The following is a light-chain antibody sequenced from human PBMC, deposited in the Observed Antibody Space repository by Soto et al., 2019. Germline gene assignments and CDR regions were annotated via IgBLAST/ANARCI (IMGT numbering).Light chain of an antibody. V-gene: IGKV4-1*01. CDR2: WAS. CDR3: QQYYSAYRA. Sequence: DIVMTQSPDSLAVSLGERVTINCKSSQSVLYSSNNRNYSAWYQQKPGQPPKLLISWASTRESGVPDRFSGSGSETDFTLSISSLQAEDVAVYYFQQYYSAYRAFGQGTKVEIK. CDR1: QSVLYSSNNRNY. J-gene: IGKJ1*01.